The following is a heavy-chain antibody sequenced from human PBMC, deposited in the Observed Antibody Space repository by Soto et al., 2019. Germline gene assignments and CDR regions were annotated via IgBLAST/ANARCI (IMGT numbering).Heavy chain of an antibody. Sequence: QVQLVQSGAEVKKPGSSVKVSCKASGGTFSSYAISWVRQAPGQGLEWMGGIIPIFGTANYAQKFQGRVTITADESTSTAYMELSSLGSEDTAVYYCASGGDIVVVPAAELYYYYYGMDVWGQGTTVTVSS. CDR3: ASGGDIVVVPAAELYYYYYGMDV. J-gene: IGHJ6*02. V-gene: IGHV1-69*01. CDR2: IIPIFGTA. D-gene: IGHD2-2*01. CDR1: GGTFSSYA.